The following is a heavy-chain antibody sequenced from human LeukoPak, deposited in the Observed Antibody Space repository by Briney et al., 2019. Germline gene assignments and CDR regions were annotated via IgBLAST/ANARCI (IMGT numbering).Heavy chain of an antibody. D-gene: IGHD4-17*01. J-gene: IGHJ4*02. CDR2: ISGDTSTK. V-gene: IGHV3-48*01. Sequence: SGGSLRLPCAASGFTFDTYSMNWVRQAPGKRLEWVSYISGDTSTKYYADSVKGRFTISRDVAKSSLYLQMNSLRAEDTAIYYCARTSTYGDYDYWGQGTLVTVSS. CDR3: ARTSTYGDYDY. CDR1: GFTFDTYS.